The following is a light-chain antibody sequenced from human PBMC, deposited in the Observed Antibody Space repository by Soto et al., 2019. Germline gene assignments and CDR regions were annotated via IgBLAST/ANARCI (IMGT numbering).Light chain of an antibody. CDR2: DVS. CDR1: SSDIGTYKY. J-gene: IGLJ2*01. Sequence: QSVLTQPASVSGSPGQSITISCTGTSSDIGTYKYVSWLQHHPSKAPKLIIFDVSNRPSGISDCFSGFKSANTAYLTISGVQPDDEADYHCSSYKTIKTVVFGGGTKLTVL. V-gene: IGLV2-14*03. CDR3: SSYKTIKTVV.